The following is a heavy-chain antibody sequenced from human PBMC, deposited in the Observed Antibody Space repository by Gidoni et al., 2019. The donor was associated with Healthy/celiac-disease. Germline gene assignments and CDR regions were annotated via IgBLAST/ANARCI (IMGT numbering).Heavy chain of an antibody. D-gene: IGHD5-12*01. V-gene: IGHV4-34*01. CDR3: ARWDIVATIRFDP. J-gene: IGHJ5*02. CDR2: INHSGST. CDR1: GGSFSGYY. Sequence: QVQLLQWGAGRLKPSETLSLTCAVVGGSFSGYYWSWIRQPPGKGLECIGEINHSGSTNYNPSRRSRVTISVDTPKNQFSLMLSSVTAADTAVYYCARWDIVATIRFDPWGQGTLVTVAS.